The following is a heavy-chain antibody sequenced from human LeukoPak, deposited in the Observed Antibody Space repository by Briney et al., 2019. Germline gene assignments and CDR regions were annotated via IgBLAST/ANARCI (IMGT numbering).Heavy chain of an antibody. J-gene: IGHJ4*02. CDR2: IIPIFGTA. CDR3: AARAQYYYDSSGYYPLDC. D-gene: IGHD3-22*01. Sequence: ASVKVSCKASGGTFSSYAISWVRQAPGQGPEWMGGIIPIFGTANYAQKFQGRVTMTRDTSISTAYMEVSSLRSEDTAVYYCAARAQYYYDSSGYYPLDCWGQGTLVTVSS. CDR1: GGTFSSYA. V-gene: IGHV1-69*05.